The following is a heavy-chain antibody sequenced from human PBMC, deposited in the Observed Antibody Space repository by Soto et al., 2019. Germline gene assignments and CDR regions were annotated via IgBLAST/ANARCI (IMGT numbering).Heavy chain of an antibody. D-gene: IGHD6-19*01. V-gene: IGHV3-7*01. CDR1: GFTFSSYW. Sequence: EVQLVESGGGLVQPGGSLRLSCAASGFTFSSYWMSWVRQAPGKGLEWVANIKQDGSEKYYVDSVKGRFTISRDNAKNSLYLQMNSLRAEDTAVYYCARDLVENSSGWYADDCWGQGTLVTVSS. CDR2: IKQDGSEK. CDR3: ARDLVENSSGWYADDC. J-gene: IGHJ4*02.